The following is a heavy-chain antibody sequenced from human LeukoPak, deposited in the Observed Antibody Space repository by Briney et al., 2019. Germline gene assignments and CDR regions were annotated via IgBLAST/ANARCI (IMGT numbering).Heavy chain of an antibody. J-gene: IGHJ4*02. V-gene: IGHV4-59*02. CDR3: ARADVDTTIWYYFDY. Sequence: SETLSLTCTVSGRSVSSFYWSWIRQPPGKGLEWIGYIYYSGSPNYNPSLKSRVTISIDTSKNQFSLKLSSVTPADTAVYYCARADVDTTIWYYFDYWGQGTLVTVSS. CDR1: GRSVSSFY. CDR2: IYYSGSP. D-gene: IGHD5-18*01.